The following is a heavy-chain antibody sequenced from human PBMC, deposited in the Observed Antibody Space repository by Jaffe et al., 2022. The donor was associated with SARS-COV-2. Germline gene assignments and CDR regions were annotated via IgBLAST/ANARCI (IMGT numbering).Heavy chain of an antibody. CDR3: ARHRGIEYYYYTDV. CDR2: IYPGDSNT. V-gene: IGHV5-51*01. CDR1: GYAFTDYW. J-gene: IGHJ6*03. D-gene: IGHD6-13*01. Sequence: EVQLVQSGAEVKKPGESLKISCKGFGYAFTDYWIGWVRQMPGKGLEWMGIIYPGDSNTKYSPSFQGQVTISADKSVSTAFLQWSSLMASDSGVYYCARHRGIEYYYYTDVWGKGTTVTVSS.